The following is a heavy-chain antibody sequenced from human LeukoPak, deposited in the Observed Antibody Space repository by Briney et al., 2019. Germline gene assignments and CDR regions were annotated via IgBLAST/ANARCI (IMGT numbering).Heavy chain of an antibody. V-gene: IGHV3-21*04. Sequence: PGGSLRLSCAASGFTFSSYSMNWVRQAPGKGLEWVSSISSGSSYIYYADSVEGRFTISRDNSKNTLYLQMNSLRAEDTAVYYCAKDARIVGATESDYWGQGTLVTVSS. J-gene: IGHJ4*02. D-gene: IGHD1-26*01. CDR1: GFTFSSYS. CDR2: ISSGSSYI. CDR3: AKDARIVGATESDY.